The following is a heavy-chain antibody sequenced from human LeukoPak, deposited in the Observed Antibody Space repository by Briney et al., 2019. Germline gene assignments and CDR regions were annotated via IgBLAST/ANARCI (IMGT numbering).Heavy chain of an antibody. V-gene: IGHV4-30-2*01. Sequence: SSQTLSLTCTVSGGSISSGGYYWSWIRQPPGKGLEWIGYIYHSGSTYYNPSLKSRVTISVDRSKNQFSLKLSSVTAADTAVYYCARVVGATESWFDPWGQGTLVTVSS. CDR3: ARVVGATESWFDP. CDR2: IYHSGST. D-gene: IGHD1-26*01. J-gene: IGHJ5*02. CDR1: GGSISSGGYY.